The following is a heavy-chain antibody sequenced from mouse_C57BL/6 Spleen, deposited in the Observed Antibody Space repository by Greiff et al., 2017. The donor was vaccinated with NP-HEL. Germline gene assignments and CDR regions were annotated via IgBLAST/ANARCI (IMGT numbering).Heavy chain of an antibody. CDR3: AREVYYYGSSYAYYFDY. Sequence: QVQLKQPGAELVKPGASVKMSCKASGYTFTSYWITWVKQRPGQGLEWIGDIYPGSGSTNYNEKFKSKATLTVDTSSSTAYMQLSSLTSEDSAVYYCAREVYYYGSSYAYYFDYWGQGTTLTVSS. D-gene: IGHD1-1*01. CDR2: IYPGSGST. V-gene: IGHV1-55*01. J-gene: IGHJ2*01. CDR1: GYTFTSYW.